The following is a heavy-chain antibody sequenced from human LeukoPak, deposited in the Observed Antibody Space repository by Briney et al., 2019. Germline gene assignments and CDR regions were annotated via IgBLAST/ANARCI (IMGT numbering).Heavy chain of an antibody. CDR1: GDSISGNNW. D-gene: IGHD2-2*01. CDR2: IHRSGNT. J-gene: IGHJ5*02. Sequence: PSETLSLTCAVSGDSISGNNWWTWVRQPPGKGLERIGEIHRSGNTNYNPSLKSRVTISLDKSKNQFSLKLTSVTAADTAIYYCVRTVLLVVPQTIAWFDPWGQGTLVIVSS. CDR3: VRTVLLVVPQTIAWFDP. V-gene: IGHV4-4*02.